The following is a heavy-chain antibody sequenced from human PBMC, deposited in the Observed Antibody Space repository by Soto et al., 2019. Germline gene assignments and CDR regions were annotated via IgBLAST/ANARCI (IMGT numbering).Heavy chain of an antibody. J-gene: IGHJ4*02. CDR1: KDIFISNS. CDR2: INAGNGNA. V-gene: IGHV1-3*01. CDR3: ASGIDYGELEY. D-gene: IGHD4-17*01. Sequence: SVKVSCKDSKDIFISNSIHWVRQAPGQRLEWMGWINAGNGNAKYSRNFQDRVTIIRDTSASTGYMELTSLRSEDTAVYYCASGIDYGELEYWGQGTLVTVSS.